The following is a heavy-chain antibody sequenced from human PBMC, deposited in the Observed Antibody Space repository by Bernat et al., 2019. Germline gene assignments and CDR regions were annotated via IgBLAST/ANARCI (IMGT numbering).Heavy chain of an antibody. CDR2: ISYDGSNK. J-gene: IGHJ6*02. V-gene: IGHV3-30*18. CDR1: GFTFSSYG. CDR3: AKEESYYYGMDV. Sequence: QVQLVESGGGVVQPRRSLRLSCAASGFTFSSYGMHWVRQAPGKGLEWVAVISYDGSNKFYAASVKGRFTISRDNSKNTLYLQMNSLRAEDTAVYYCAKEESYYYGMDVWGQGTTVTVSS.